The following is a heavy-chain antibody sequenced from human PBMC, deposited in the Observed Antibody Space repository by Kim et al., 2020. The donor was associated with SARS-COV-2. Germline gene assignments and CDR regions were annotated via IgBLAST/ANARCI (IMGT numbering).Heavy chain of an antibody. CDR3: ARPLTPYSGYDYFDY. CDR1: GFTFSSYA. V-gene: IGHV3-30*04. D-gene: IGHD5-12*01. CDR2: ISYDGSNK. J-gene: IGHJ4*02. Sequence: GGSLRLSCAASGFTFSSYAMHWVRQAPGKGLEWVAVISYDGSNKYYADSVKGRFTISRDNSKNTLYLQMNSLRAEDTAVYYCARPLTPYSGYDYFDYWGQGTLVTVSS.